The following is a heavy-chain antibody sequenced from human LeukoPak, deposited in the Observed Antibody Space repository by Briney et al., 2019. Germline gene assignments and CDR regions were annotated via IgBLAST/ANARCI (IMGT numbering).Heavy chain of an antibody. CDR3: ARGYCTHEIRQVFPC. CDR2: IYYSGST. V-gene: IGHV4-59*01. CDR1: GGSISSYY. Sequence: SETLSLTCTVSGGSISSYYWSWIRQPAGKGLEWIGYIYYSGSTNYGPSLKSRVTMSLDTSKNQFSLNLNSVTAADTGVYYCARGYCTHEIRQVFPCWGQGTLVTVSS. D-gene: IGHD2-8*01. J-gene: IGHJ4*02.